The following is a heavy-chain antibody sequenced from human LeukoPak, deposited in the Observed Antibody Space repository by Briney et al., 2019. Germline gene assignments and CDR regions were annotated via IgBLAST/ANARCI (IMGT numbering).Heavy chain of an antibody. V-gene: IGHV3-21*01. CDR3: ARAWPEVVATIFDY. Sequence: GGSLRLSCAASGFTFSSYSMNWVRQAPGKGLEWVSSIDSSSNYIYYADSVKGRFTISRDNAKNSLYLQMNSLRAGDTAVYYCARAWPEVVATIFDYWGQGTLVTVSS. J-gene: IGHJ4*02. CDR2: IDSSSNYI. D-gene: IGHD5-12*01. CDR1: GFTFSSYS.